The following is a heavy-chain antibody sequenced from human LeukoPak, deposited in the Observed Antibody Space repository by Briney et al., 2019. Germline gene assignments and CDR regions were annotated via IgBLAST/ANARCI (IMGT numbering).Heavy chain of an antibody. D-gene: IGHD5-18*01. J-gene: IGHJ1*01. Sequence: PGGALRLSCAAPGFTFTTYTMYWGRPAPGKGVEGGSGISNSGGSTYCADSVRGGFTLSRENLTSTLYLQMNSLGAQETGVCFCARSPSHTAIAVLYWGQSPLVTVS. CDR1: GFTFTTYT. V-gene: IGHV3-23*01. CDR3: ARSPSHTAIAVLY. CDR2: ISNSGGST.